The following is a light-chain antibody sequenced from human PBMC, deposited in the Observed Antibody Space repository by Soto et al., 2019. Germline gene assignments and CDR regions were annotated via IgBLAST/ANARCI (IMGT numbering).Light chain of an antibody. Sequence: EIVMTHSPATLSVSPGERATLSSRASQSVSSNLAWYQQKPGQPPRLLIYGSSTRATGIPARFSGSGSGTEFTLTISSLQSEGFAIYYCQRYNNWPPWTFGQGTKVEIK. CDR2: GSS. J-gene: IGKJ1*01. CDR1: QSVSSN. CDR3: QRYNNWPPWT. V-gene: IGKV3-15*01.